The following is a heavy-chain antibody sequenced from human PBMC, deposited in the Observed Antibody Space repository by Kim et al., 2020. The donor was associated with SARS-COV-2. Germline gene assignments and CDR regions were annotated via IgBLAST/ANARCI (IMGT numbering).Heavy chain of an antibody. CDR3: AREGNHYDILTGYLYYFDY. CDR2: IYTSGST. J-gene: IGHJ4*02. Sequence: SETLSLTCTVSGGSISSGSYYWSWIRQPAGKGLEWIGRIYTSGSTNYNPSLKSRVTISVDTSKNQFSLKLSSVTAADTAVYYCAREGNHYDILTGYLYYFDYWGQGTLVTVSS. CDR1: GGSISSGSYY. V-gene: IGHV4-61*02. D-gene: IGHD3-9*01.